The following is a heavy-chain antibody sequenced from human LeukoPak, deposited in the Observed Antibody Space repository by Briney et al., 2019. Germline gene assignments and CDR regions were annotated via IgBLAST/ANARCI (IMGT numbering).Heavy chain of an antibody. D-gene: IGHD3-10*01. J-gene: IGHJ4*02. CDR3: ARVKSPSMVRGVISPERSERRVPLDY. Sequence: SETLSLTCAVYGGSFSGYYWSWIRQPPGKGLEWIGEINHSGSTNYNPSLKSRVTISVDTSKNQFSLKLSSVTAADTAVYYCARVKSPSMVRGVISPERSERRVPLDYWGQGTLVTVSS. CDR2: INHSGST. CDR1: GGSFSGYY. V-gene: IGHV4-34*01.